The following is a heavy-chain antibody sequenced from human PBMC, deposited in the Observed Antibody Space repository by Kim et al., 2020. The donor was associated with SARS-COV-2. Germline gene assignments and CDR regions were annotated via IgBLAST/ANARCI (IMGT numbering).Heavy chain of an antibody. J-gene: IGHJ4*02. CDR1: GFSLSTSGVG. CDR3: AHLTPTYDFWSGYYFSPGEPAYYLDY. CDR2: IYWDDDK. Sequence: SGPTLVNPTQTLTLTCTFSGFSLSTSGVGVGWIRQPPGKALEWLALIYWDDDKRYSPSLKSRLTITKDTSKNQVVLTMTNMDPVDTATYYCAHLTPTYDFWSGYYFSPGEPAYYLDYWGQGTLVTVSS. D-gene: IGHD3-3*01. V-gene: IGHV2-5*02.